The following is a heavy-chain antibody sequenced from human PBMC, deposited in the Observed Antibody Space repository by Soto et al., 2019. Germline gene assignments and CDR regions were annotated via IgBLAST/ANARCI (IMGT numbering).Heavy chain of an antibody. CDR3: AKDGEGGYFDY. CDR1: GFTFSSYG. CDR2: ISYDGSNK. V-gene: IGHV3-30*18. Sequence: VQLVESGGGVVQPGRSLRLSCAASGFTFSSYGMHWVRQAPGKGLEWVAVISYDGSNKYYADSVKGRFTISRDNSKNTLYLQMNSLRAEDTAVYYCAKDGEGGYFDYWGQGTLVTVSS. D-gene: IGHD7-27*01. J-gene: IGHJ4*02.